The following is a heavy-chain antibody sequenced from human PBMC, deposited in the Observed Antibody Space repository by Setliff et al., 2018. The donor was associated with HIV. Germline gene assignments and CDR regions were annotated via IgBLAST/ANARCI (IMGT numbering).Heavy chain of an antibody. V-gene: IGHV4-39*01. CDR2: IYYSGSA. Sequence: PSETLSLTCTVSGGSISSSSYYWGWIRQPPGKWLEWIGSIYYSGSAYYSPSLKSRVTISVDTSKNQFSLKLSSVTAADTAVYYCASAYCGGDCYSRTRKFYYYYYMDVWGKGTTVTVSS. CDR3: ASAYCGGDCYSRTRKFYYYYYMDV. CDR1: GGSISSSSYY. D-gene: IGHD2-21*02. J-gene: IGHJ6*03.